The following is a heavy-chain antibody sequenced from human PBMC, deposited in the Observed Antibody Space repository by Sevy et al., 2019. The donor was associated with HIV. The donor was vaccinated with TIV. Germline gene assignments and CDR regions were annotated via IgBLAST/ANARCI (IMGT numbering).Heavy chain of an antibody. CDR2: IYSGVTT. Sequence: GGFLRLSCAASGFTVSNSYMSWVRQAPGKGLEWVSIIYSGVTTSYADSVRGRFTISRDNSKNTLSLQMNSLRAEDTAVYYCARLSVYYYDSSGYYTTGNAFDIWGQGTMVTVSS. J-gene: IGHJ3*02. V-gene: IGHV3-53*01. CDR1: GFTVSNSY. CDR3: ARLSVYYYDSSGYYTTGNAFDI. D-gene: IGHD3-22*01.